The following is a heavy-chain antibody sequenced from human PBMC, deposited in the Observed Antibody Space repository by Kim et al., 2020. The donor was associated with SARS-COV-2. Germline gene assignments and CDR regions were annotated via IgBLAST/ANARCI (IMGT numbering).Heavy chain of an antibody. V-gene: IGHV1-2*06. Sequence: ASVKVSCEASGNIFNGHHMHWVRQAPGQGLEWMGRISPYSGDPQYAQKFQGRVTLTRDASFRTTYMELTRLASDDTAIYYCAVALVAPATPNYDYSGQGT. CDR2: ISPYSGDP. D-gene: IGHD2-2*01. CDR1: GNIFNGHH. J-gene: IGHJ4*02. CDR3: AVALVAPATPNYDY.